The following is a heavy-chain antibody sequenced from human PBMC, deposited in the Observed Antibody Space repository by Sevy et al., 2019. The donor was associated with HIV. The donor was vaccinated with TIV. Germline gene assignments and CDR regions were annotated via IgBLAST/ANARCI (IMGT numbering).Heavy chain of an antibody. V-gene: IGHV3-30*18. J-gene: IGHJ4*02. D-gene: IGHD2-8*01. CDR1: GFSFSSFG. CDR3: AKDRALMGFAGIDF. Sequence: GGSLRLSCQASGFSFSSFGMHWVRQTPGKGLEWVALISKAGSNKYYADSVKGRFTIFRDNFNNTLNLQMNGLRVDDTAVYHCAKDRALMGFAGIDFWGQGTLVTVSS. CDR2: ISKAGSNK.